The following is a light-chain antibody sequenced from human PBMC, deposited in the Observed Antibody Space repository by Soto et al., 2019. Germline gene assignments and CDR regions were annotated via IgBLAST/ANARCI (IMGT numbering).Light chain of an antibody. CDR2: AAS. CDR1: QTIGIY. J-gene: IGKJ1*01. CDR3: QQSYGTPRT. V-gene: IGKV1-39*01. Sequence: DIQMTQSPSSLSASVGDRVSIACRASQTIGIYLNWYQQKPGKPPKLLIYAASSLQSGVPLRFSGSGSGTDFTLTISSLQPEDFATYYCQQSYGTPRTFGQGTKVE.